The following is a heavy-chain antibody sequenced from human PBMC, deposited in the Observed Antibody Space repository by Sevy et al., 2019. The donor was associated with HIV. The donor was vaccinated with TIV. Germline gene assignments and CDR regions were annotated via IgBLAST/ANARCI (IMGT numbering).Heavy chain of an antibody. Sequence: SETLSLTCTVSGGSISAYYWSWLRQPPGKGLEYIGDIYYTGSTYYNLSLKSRVTISVDTSKNQFSLNLRSVTAVDTAVYYCARAPPVRSGDDSLNWLDPWGQGILVTVSS. CDR1: GGSISAYY. CDR3: ARAPPVRSGDDSLNWLDP. J-gene: IGHJ5*02. V-gene: IGHV4-59*12. CDR2: IYYTGST. D-gene: IGHD5-12*01.